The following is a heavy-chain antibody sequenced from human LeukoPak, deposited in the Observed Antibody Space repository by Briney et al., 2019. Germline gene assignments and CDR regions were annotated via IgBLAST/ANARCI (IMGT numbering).Heavy chain of an antibody. Sequence: SETLSLICTVSGGSISSSSFYWAWIRQSPGKGLEWIGSINYRGTTYYTGSLKSRLTISVDTSKNQFSLNLRSVTAADLAVYYCARLVSCNTACYFGSWGQGTPVTVSS. CDR2: INYRGTT. CDR1: GGSISSSSFY. J-gene: IGHJ5*02. D-gene: IGHD2-21*02. V-gene: IGHV4-39*01. CDR3: ARLVSCNTACYFGS.